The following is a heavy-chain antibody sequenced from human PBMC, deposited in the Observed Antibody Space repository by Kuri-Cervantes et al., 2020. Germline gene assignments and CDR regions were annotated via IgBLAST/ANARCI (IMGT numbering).Heavy chain of an antibody. CDR3: ARASYGGNWFDP. V-gene: IGHV4-34*01. CDR1: GGSLSGYQ. J-gene: IGHJ5*02. CDR2: TKQSGST. D-gene: IGHD4-23*01. Sequence: SETLSLTCTVYGGSLSGYQWSWIRQSPGKGLEWIGETKQSGSTNYNPSLKSRVTISVDTSKNQFPLKLSSVTAADTAVYYCARASYGGNWFDPWGQGTLVTVSS.